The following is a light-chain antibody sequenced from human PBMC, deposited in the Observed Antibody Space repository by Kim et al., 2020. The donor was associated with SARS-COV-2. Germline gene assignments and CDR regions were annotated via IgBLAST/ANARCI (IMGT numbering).Light chain of an antibody. Sequence: APGEGATLSWRASQPVSTSYLAWYQQKPGQAPRLLINDASRRATGIPDRFSGSGSGTDFTLTISRLEPEDFAVYYCQQYASSPTTFGGGTKVDIK. CDR1: QPVSTSY. J-gene: IGKJ4*01. CDR2: DAS. V-gene: IGKV3-20*01. CDR3: QQYASSPTT.